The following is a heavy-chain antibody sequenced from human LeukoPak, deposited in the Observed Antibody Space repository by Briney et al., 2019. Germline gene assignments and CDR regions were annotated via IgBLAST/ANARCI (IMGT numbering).Heavy chain of an antibody. CDR3: ARADCSGSTCYLRRSWFDP. V-gene: IGHV3-21*01. J-gene: IGHJ5*02. CDR1: GFTFSSFD. CDR2: ISTSSRYI. D-gene: IGHD2-2*01. Sequence: GGSLRLSCAASGFTFSSFDMNWVRQAPGKGLEWVSSISTSSRYIYYRDPVKGRFTISRDDAKNSLYLQMNSLRVEDTAVYYCARADCSGSTCYLRRSWFDPWGQGTLVTVSS.